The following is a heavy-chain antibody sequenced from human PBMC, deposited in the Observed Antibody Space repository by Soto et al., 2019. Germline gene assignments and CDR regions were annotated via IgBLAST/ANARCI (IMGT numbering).Heavy chain of an antibody. Sequence: GASVKVSCKASGYTFTSYAMHWVRQAPGQRLEWMGWINAGNGNTKYSQKFQGRVTITRDTSASTAYMELSSLRSEDTAVYYCARLGGPGGGDYYYYYMDVWGRGTTVTVSS. CDR3: ARLGGPGGGDYYYYYMDV. D-gene: IGHD3-10*01. J-gene: IGHJ6*03. V-gene: IGHV1-3*01. CDR1: GYTFTSYA. CDR2: INAGNGNT.